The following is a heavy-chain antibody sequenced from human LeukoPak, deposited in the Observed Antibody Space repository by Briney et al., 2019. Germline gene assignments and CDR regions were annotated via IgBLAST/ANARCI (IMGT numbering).Heavy chain of an antibody. CDR1: GFAFNSYT. CDR3: ARVAQGATTENHFYYYMDV. Sequence: GGSLRLSCEASGFAFNSYTITWVRQAPGKGLESVSSITSRSSHIYIADSVKGRFTISRDNAKNSLFLQMSSLRVEDTAVYYCARVAQGATTENHFYYYMDVWGKGTTVTVSS. D-gene: IGHD4-11*01. V-gene: IGHV3-21*01. J-gene: IGHJ6*03. CDR2: ITSRSSHI.